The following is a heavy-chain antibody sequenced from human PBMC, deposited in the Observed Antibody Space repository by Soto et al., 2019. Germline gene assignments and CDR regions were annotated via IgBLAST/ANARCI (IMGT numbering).Heavy chain of an antibody. D-gene: IGHD3-9*01. CDR3: ARDQGGIDDILTGSAFDI. J-gene: IGHJ3*02. CDR1: GFTFSSYW. CDR2: INSDGSST. V-gene: IGHV3-74*01. Sequence: GGSLRLSCAASGFTFSSYWMHWVRQAPGKGLVWVSRINSDGSSTSYADSVKGRFTISRDNAKNTLYLQMNSLRAEDTAVYYCARDQGGIDDILTGSAFDIWGQGTMVTVSS.